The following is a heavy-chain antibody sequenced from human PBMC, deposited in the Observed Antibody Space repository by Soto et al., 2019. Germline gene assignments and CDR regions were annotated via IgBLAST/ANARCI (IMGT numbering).Heavy chain of an antibody. V-gene: IGHV1-69*01. CDR1: GGTFSSYA. CDR3: AVGQGTSEYSNYGVDY. Sequence: QVQLVQSGAEVKKPGSSVKVSCKASGGTFSSYAISWVRQSTGQGLEWMGGIIPIFGTANYAQKFQGRVTITADESTSTAYMELSSLRSEDTSVYYCAVGQGTSEYSNYGVDYWGQGTLVTVSS. J-gene: IGHJ4*02. D-gene: IGHD4-4*01. CDR2: IIPIFGTA.